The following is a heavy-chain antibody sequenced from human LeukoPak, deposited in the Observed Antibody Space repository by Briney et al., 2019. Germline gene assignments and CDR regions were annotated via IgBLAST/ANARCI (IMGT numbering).Heavy chain of an antibody. Sequence: PGGSLRLSCAASGFTFSSYAMHWVRQAPGKGLEWVAVISYDGSNKYYADSVKGRFTISRDDSKNTLYLQMSSLKTEDTAVYYCNTEGTLRLSGGFDFWGQGILVIVSS. V-gene: IGHV3-30*04. CDR3: NTEGTLRLSGGFDF. J-gene: IGHJ4*02. D-gene: IGHD5-12*01. CDR2: ISYDGSNK. CDR1: GFTFSSYA.